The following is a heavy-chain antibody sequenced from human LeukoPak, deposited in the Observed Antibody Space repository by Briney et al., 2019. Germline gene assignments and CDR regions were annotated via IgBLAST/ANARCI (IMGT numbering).Heavy chain of an antibody. Sequence: GGSLRLSCAASGFTFSSYAMNWVRQAPGKGLEWVSYISSSGSTIYYADSVKGRFTISRDNAKSSLYLQMNSLRAEDTAVYYCARAGIAARYFDYWGQGTLVTVS. D-gene: IGHD6-6*01. CDR1: GFTFSSYA. J-gene: IGHJ4*02. CDR2: ISSSGSTI. CDR3: ARAGIAARYFDY. V-gene: IGHV3-48*03.